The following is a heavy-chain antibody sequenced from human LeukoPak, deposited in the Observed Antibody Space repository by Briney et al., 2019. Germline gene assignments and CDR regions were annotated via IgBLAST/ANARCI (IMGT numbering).Heavy chain of an antibody. CDR1: GGSISSGGYL. Sequence: SETLSLTCTLSGGSISSGGYLWSWIRQNPGKGLEWIVSIYNSGSTYYNPALKSRITISVDTSKNQFSLKLSSVTAADTAVYYCVRVVDRPGAFDIWGQGTMVTVSS. D-gene: IGHD3-9*01. CDR3: VRVVDRPGAFDI. J-gene: IGHJ3*02. V-gene: IGHV4-31*03. CDR2: IYNSGST.